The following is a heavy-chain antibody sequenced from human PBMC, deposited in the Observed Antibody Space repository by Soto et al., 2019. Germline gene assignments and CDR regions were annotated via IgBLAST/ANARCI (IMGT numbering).Heavy chain of an antibody. Sequence: GASVKVSCKVSGYTLTELSMHWVRQAPGQGLEWMGGFDPEDGETIYAQKFQGRVTMTEDTSTDTAYMELSSLRSEDTAVYYCATSKVPVNYYDSSGYFDIWGQGTMVTVSS. CDR1: GYTLTELS. CDR2: FDPEDGET. V-gene: IGHV1-24*01. CDR3: ATSKVPVNYYDSSGYFDI. J-gene: IGHJ3*02. D-gene: IGHD3-22*01.